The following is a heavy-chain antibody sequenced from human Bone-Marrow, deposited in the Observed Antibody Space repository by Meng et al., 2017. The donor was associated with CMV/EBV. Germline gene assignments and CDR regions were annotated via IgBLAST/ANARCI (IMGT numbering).Heavy chain of an antibody. CDR3: AKVEGSYAADY. CDR2: ISSNGGST. J-gene: IGHJ4*02. Sequence: GGSLRLSCAASGFTFSSYAMHWVRQAPGKGLEYVSAISSNGGSTYYADSVKGRFTISRDNSKNTLYLQMNSLRAEDTGVYYCAKVEGSYAADYWGQGTLVTVSS. CDR1: GFTFSSYA. D-gene: IGHD3-16*01. V-gene: IGHV3-64*02.